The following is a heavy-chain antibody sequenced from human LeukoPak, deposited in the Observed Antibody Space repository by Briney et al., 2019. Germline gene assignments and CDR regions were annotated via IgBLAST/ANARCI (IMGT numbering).Heavy chain of an antibody. V-gene: IGHV7-4-1*02. Sequence: ASVKVSCEASGYTFTNYTLNWVRQAPGQGLEWMGWIDTNTGNPTYAQGFIGRFVFSLDTSFTTAYLQISSLKAEDTAVYYCARGYDTTGYFSYWGQGTLVAVSS. CDR3: ARGYDTTGYFSY. CDR1: GYTFTNYT. D-gene: IGHD3-22*01. J-gene: IGHJ4*02. CDR2: IDTNTGNP.